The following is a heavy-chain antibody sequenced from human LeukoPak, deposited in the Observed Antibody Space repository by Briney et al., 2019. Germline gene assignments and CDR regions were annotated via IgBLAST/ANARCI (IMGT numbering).Heavy chain of an antibody. Sequence: EASVKVSCKASGYTFTSYDINWVRQATGQGLEWMRWMNPNSGNTGYTQKFQGRVTITRNTSIGTAYMELSSLRSEDTAVYYCATDHYYDSSGYYYDSGYWGQGTLVTVSS. CDR3: ATDHYYDSSGYYYDSGY. V-gene: IGHV1-8*03. CDR1: GYTFTSYD. J-gene: IGHJ4*02. CDR2: MNPNSGNT. D-gene: IGHD3-22*01.